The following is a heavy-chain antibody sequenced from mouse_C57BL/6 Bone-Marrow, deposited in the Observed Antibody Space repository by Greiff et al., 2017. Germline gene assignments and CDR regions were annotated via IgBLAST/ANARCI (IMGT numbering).Heavy chain of an antibody. CDR3: TTRTAQATGYAMDY. J-gene: IGHJ4*01. CDR2: IDPENGDT. D-gene: IGHD3-2*02. Sequence: VQLQQSGAELVRPGASVKLSCTASGFNIKDDYMHWVKQRPEQGLAWIGWIDPENGDTEYASKFQGKATITADTSSNTAYLQLSSLTAEDTAVYYCTTRTAQATGYAMDYWGQGTSVTVSS. CDR1: GFNIKDDY. V-gene: IGHV14-4*01.